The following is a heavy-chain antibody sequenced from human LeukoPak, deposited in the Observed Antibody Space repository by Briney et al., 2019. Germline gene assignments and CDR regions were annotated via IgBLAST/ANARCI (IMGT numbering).Heavy chain of an antibody. J-gene: IGHJ5*02. Sequence: GESLKISCKVSGYSFTSYWIGWVRQMPGKGLEWMGIIYPGDSDTRYSPSFQGQVTISADKSVSTAYLQWSSLKASDTAMYYCARHVRSCSGGSCYYNWFDPWGQGTLVTVSS. CDR2: IYPGDSDT. CDR1: GYSFTSYW. CDR3: ARHVRSCSGGSCYYNWFDP. V-gene: IGHV5-51*01. D-gene: IGHD2-15*01.